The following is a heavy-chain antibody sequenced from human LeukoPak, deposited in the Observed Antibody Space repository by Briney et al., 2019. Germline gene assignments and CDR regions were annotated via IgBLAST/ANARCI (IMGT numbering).Heavy chain of an antibody. D-gene: IGHD3-10*01. J-gene: IGHJ4*02. CDR2: IWYGGSNK. CDR1: GFTFSSYG. Sequence: PGGSLRLSCAASGFTFSSYGMHWVRQAPGKGLEWVAVIWYGGSNKYYADSVKGRFAISRDNVQSSLYLQMNDLRAEDTAVYYCAIWFGELNYWGQGTLDTVSS. CDR3: AIWFGELNY. V-gene: IGHV3-33*03.